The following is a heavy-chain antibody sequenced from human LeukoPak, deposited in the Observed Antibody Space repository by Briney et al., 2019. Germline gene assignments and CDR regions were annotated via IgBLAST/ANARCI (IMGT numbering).Heavy chain of an antibody. Sequence: SETLSLTCTVSGGSISSYYWSWIRQPAGKGLEWIGRIYTSGSTNYNPSLKSRVTMSVDTFKNQFSLKLSSVTAADTAVYYCASTLRIPSMLSGYMDVWGKGTTVTVSS. D-gene: IGHD3-10*02. CDR3: ASTLRIPSMLSGYMDV. J-gene: IGHJ6*03. V-gene: IGHV4-4*07. CDR2: IYTSGST. CDR1: GGSISSYY.